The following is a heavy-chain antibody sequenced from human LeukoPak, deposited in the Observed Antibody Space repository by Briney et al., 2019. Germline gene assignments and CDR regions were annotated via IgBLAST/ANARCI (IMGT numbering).Heavy chain of an antibody. CDR1: GFTFSRHG. CDR2: IRPSGDVK. D-gene: IGHD5-24*01. Sequence: GGTLRLSCVASGFTFSRHGMNWVRQAPGKGLEWVSGIRPSGDVKYYMDSVKGRFTVSRDNSKNTLYLQINSLRDEDTAVYYCAKDDAWLQYHDCGQGTLVTVSS. J-gene: IGHJ4*02. V-gene: IGHV3-23*01. CDR3: AKDDAWLQYHD.